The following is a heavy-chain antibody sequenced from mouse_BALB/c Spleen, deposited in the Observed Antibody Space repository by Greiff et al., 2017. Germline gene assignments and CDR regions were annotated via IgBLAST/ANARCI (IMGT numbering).Heavy chain of an antibody. CDR3: ARGKYGNPYAMDY. J-gene: IGHJ4*01. D-gene: IGHD2-10*02. Sequence: DVHLVESGGGLVQPGGSRKLSCAASGFTFSSFGMHWVRQAPEKGLEWVAYISSGSSTIYYADTVKGRFTISRDNPKNTLFLQMTSLRSEDTAMYYCARGKYGNPYAMDYWGQGTSVTVSS. CDR1: GFTFSSFG. V-gene: IGHV5-17*02. CDR2: ISSGSSTI.